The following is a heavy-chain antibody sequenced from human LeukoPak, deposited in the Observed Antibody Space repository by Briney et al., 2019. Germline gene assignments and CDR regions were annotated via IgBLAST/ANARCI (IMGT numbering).Heavy chain of an antibody. V-gene: IGHV1-69*13. CDR3: ARDRQSGFGELAT. D-gene: IGHD3-10*01. CDR2: IIPIFGTA. J-gene: IGHJ5*02. Sequence: ASVKVSCKASGGTLSSYAISWVRQAPGQGLEWMGGIIPIFGTANYAQKFQGRVTITADESTSTAYMELSSLRSEDTAVYYCARDRQSGFGELATWGQGTLVTVSS. CDR1: GGTLSSYA.